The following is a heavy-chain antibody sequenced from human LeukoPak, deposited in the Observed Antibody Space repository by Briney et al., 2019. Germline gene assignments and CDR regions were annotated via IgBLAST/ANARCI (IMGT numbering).Heavy chain of an antibody. D-gene: IGHD6-13*01. J-gene: IGHJ3*02. V-gene: IGHV1-69*05. CDR3: ARYWGAAAGPENDAFDI. CDR2: IIPIFGTA. Sequence: SVKVSCKASGGTFSSYAISWVRQAPGQGLEWMGGIIPIFGTANYAQRFQGRVTITTDESTSTAYMELSSLRSEDTAVYYCARYWGAAAGPENDAFDIWGQGTMVTVSS. CDR1: GGTFSSYA.